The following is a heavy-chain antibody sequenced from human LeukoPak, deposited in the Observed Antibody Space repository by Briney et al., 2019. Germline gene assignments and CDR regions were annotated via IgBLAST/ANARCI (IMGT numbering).Heavy chain of an antibody. CDR2: IYTSGST. CDR3: ARIGWAARTYYYYYMDV. CDR1: GGSISSYY. Sequence: SVTLSLTCTVSGGSISSYYWSWIRQPAGKGLEWIGRIYTSGSTNYNPSLKSRVTMSVDTSKNQFFLKLSSVTAADTAVYYCARIGWAARTYYYYYMDVWGKGTTVTVSS. D-gene: IGHD6-6*01. J-gene: IGHJ6*03. V-gene: IGHV4-4*07.